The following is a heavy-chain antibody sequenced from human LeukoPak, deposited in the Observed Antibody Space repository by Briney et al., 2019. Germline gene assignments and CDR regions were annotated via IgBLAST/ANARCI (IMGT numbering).Heavy chain of an antibody. CDR1: GYSISSGYY. CDR3: ARDPYSGSYWGIDY. J-gene: IGHJ4*02. D-gene: IGHD1-26*01. Sequence: PSETLSLTCTVSGYSISSGYYWGWIRQPPGKGLEWIGSIYHSGSTYYNPSLKSRVTISVDTSKNQFSLKLSSVTAADTAVYYCARDPYSGSYWGIDYWGQGTLVTVSS. CDR2: IYHSGST. V-gene: IGHV4-38-2*02.